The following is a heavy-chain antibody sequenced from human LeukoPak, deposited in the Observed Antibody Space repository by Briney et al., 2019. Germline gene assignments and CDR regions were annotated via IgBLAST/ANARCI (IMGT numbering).Heavy chain of an antibody. D-gene: IGHD6-19*01. CDR1: GYSISSGYY. J-gene: IGHJ4*02. CDR3: ARDRRDSSGWYWDYFDY. V-gene: IGHV4-38-2*02. Sequence: SETLSLTCTVSGYSISSGYYWGWIRQPPGKGLEWIGSIYHSGRTFYNPSLKSRVTISVDTSKNQFSLKLTSVTAADTAVYYCARDRRDSSGWYWDYFDYWGQGTLVTVSS. CDR2: IYHSGRT.